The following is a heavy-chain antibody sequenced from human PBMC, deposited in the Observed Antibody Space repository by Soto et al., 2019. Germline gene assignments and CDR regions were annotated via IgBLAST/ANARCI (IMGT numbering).Heavy chain of an antibody. CDR1: GFTFSINA. J-gene: IGHJ4*02. V-gene: IGHV3-23*01. D-gene: IGHD2-2*01. CDR2: ISANGQGI. Sequence: GSLRLSCEASGFTFSINAMSWVRQAPGKGLEWVSAISANGQGIYYADSVRGRFTISRDNSKNTVFLHMDSLRAEDTAVYYCAKDRDYPRDQFHYWGQGTLVTVSS. CDR3: AKDRDYPRDQFHY.